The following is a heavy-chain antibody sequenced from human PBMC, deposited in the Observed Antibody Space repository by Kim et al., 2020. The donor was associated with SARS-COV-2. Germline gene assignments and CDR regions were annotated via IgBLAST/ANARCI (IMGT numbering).Heavy chain of an antibody. J-gene: IGHJ6*02. CDR1: GFTFSSYT. D-gene: IGHD1-26*01. V-gene: IGHV3-21*06. CDR3: SGSPPDYYCMDV. Sequence: GGSLRLSCAASGFTFSSYTMNWVRQAPGKGLEWVSSISGSGTYIHYADSVKGRFTISRDNAKNSLFLQMNSLRVEDRAMYYCSGSPPDYYCMDVWGQGTTVIVS. CDR2: ISGSGTYI.